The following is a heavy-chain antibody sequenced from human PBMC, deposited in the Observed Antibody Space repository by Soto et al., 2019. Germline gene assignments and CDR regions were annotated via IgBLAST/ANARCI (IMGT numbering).Heavy chain of an antibody. J-gene: IGHJ6*01. CDR3: SRTPLGPSQRWVL. CDR2: IYPTGST. Sequence: TLSHTSTVSDGTISIGGYSWSWNRQSPETGLEWSGCIYPTGSTYYHPSLKSRVTISVDTSRNQFSLNLTSVTAVDLAVYYCSRTPLGPSQRWVLWGEGTTGPV. D-gene: IGHD7-27*01. CDR1: DGTISIGGYS. V-gene: IGHV4-30-2*06.